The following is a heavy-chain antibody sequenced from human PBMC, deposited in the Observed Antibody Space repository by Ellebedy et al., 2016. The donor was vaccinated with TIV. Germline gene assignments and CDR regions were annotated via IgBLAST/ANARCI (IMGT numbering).Heavy chain of an antibody. CDR2: ISSSGTYI. CDR3: AREAAVGTVFDY. CDR1: GFAFGGYG. Sequence: PGGSLRLSCAASGFAFGGYGMNWVRQAPGKGLEWVSSISSSGTYIYYADSVRGRFTISRDNATNSLYLQMNGLRAEDTAVYYCAREAAVGTVFDYWGQGTLVTVSS. D-gene: IGHD1-26*01. J-gene: IGHJ4*02. V-gene: IGHV3-21*01.